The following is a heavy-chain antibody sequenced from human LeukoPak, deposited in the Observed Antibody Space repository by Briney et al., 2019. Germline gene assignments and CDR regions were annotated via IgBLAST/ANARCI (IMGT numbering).Heavy chain of an antibody. V-gene: IGHV4-59*11. D-gene: IGHD1-26*01. CDR3: ARDLSGNYPEFDY. Sequence: SETLSLTCTVSGGSISDHYWSWIRQPPGKGLEWIGYIYYSGRTNYNPSLKSRVTMSVDTSKNQFSLKVSSVTAADTAVYYCARDLSGNYPEFDYWGQGILVTVSS. CDR2: IYYSGRT. J-gene: IGHJ4*02. CDR1: GGSISDHY.